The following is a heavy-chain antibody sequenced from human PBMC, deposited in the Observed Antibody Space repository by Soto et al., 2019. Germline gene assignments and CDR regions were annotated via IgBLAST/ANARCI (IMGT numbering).Heavy chain of an antibody. V-gene: IGHV3-64*01. D-gene: IGHD6-13*01. CDR1: GFTFSSYA. CDR3: ARHFQLAAAGLVSRYYYGMDV. Sequence: GGSLILSCAASGFTFSSYAMHWVRQAPGKGLEYVSAISSNGGSTYYANSVKGRFTISRDNSKNTLYLQMNSLRAEDTAVYYCARHFQLAAAGLVSRYYYGMDVWGQGTTVTVSS. CDR2: ISSNGGST. J-gene: IGHJ6*02.